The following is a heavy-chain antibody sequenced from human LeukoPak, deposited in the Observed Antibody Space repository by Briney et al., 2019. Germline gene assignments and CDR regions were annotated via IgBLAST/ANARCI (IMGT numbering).Heavy chain of an antibody. Sequence: SETLSLTXTVSGGSISSSSYYWGWIRQPPGKGLEWIGSIYYSGSTYYNPSLKSRVTISVDTSKNQFSLKLSSVTAADTAVYYCARFYSNYFDYWGQGTLVTVSS. V-gene: IGHV4-39*01. CDR3: ARFYSNYFDY. CDR2: IYYSGST. J-gene: IGHJ4*02. CDR1: GGSISSSSYY. D-gene: IGHD4-11*01.